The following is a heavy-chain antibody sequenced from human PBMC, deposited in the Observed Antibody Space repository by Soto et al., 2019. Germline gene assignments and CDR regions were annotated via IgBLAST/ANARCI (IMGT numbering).Heavy chain of an antibody. V-gene: IGHV1-58*02. CDR1: GYTFTSYG. Sequence: ASVKVSCKASGYTFTSYGISWVRQARGQRLEWIGWIVVGSGNTNYAQKFQERVTITRDMSTSTAYMELSSLRSEDTAMYYCASQGLYHYDSSDGFDLWGQGTMVTVSS. J-gene: IGHJ3*01. CDR2: IVVGSGNT. D-gene: IGHD3-22*01. CDR3: ASQGLYHYDSSDGFDL.